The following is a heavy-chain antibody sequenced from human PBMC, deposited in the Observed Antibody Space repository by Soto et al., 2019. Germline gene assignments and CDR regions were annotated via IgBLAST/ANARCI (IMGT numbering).Heavy chain of an antibody. V-gene: IGHV1-69*02. D-gene: IGHD2-15*01. J-gene: IGHJ6*03. CDR1: GGTFSSYT. CDR3: AGSPVVVVAATNYYYYYMDV. Sequence: QVQLVQSGAEVKKPGSSVKVSCKASGGTFSSYTISWVRQAPGQGLEWMGRIIPILGIANYAQKFQGRVTITADKYTSRADMEVSSLRSEDTAVYYCAGSPVVVVAATNYYYYYMDVWGKGTTVTVSS. CDR2: IIPILGIA.